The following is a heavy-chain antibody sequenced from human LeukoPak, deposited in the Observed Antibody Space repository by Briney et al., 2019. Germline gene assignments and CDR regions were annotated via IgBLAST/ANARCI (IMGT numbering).Heavy chain of an antibody. D-gene: IGHD1-26*01. J-gene: IGHJ4*02. CDR1: GGSVSSGGYY. Sequence: SETLSLTCTVSGGSVSSGGYYWSWIRQHPGTGLEWIGYIYYSGSIYYNPSLKSRLTISLDTSKNQFSLKLSSVTAADTAVYYCARRGRSGFDYWGQGTLVTVSS. CDR2: IYYSGSI. V-gene: IGHV4-31*03. CDR3: ARRGRSGFDY.